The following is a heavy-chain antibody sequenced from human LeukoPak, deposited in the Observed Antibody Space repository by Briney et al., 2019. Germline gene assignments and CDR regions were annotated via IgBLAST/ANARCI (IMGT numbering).Heavy chain of an antibody. CDR3: ARANSGWAACFGY. V-gene: IGHV3-48*04. J-gene: IGHJ4*02. Sequence: PGGSLRLSCAASGFTFSSYSMNWVRQAPGKGLEYVSYISSGSGTIYYADSVKGRFTISRDNAKNSLYLQMNSLSAEDTAVYYCARANSGWAACFGYWGQGTLVTVSS. CDR1: GFTFSSYS. CDR2: ISSGSGTI. D-gene: IGHD5-12*01.